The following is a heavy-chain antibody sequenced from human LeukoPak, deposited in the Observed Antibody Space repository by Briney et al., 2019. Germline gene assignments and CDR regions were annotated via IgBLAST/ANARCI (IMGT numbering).Heavy chain of an antibody. Sequence: GGSLRLSCAASGFTFSSYGMSWVRQAPGKGLEWVSAISGSGVSTYYADFVKGRFTISRDNAKNSLYLQMNSLRAEDTAVYYCARPLRGCSGGSCFGYWGQGTLVTVSS. CDR3: ARPLRGCSGGSCFGY. D-gene: IGHD2-15*01. V-gene: IGHV3-23*01. CDR1: GFTFSSYG. CDR2: ISGSGVST. J-gene: IGHJ4*02.